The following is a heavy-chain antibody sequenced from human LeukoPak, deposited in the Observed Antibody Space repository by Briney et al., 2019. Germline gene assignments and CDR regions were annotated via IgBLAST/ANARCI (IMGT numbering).Heavy chain of an antibody. CDR2: IKSDGSST. J-gene: IGHJ4*02. D-gene: IGHD3-16*01. CDR1: GFIFSDYW. V-gene: IGHV3-74*01. CDR3: ARGGRYAYFLDY. Sequence: GGSLRLSCAASGFIFSDYWMHWVRQGPGKGRVWVSRIKSDGSSTSYAESGKGRFTISRDNAKNTVYVHMNSLRDEDTAVYYCARGGRYAYFLDYWGQGTLVTVSS.